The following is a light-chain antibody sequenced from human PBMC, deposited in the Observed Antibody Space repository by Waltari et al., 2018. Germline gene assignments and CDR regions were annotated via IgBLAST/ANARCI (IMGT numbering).Light chain of an antibody. CDR2: YAY. CDR3: QQYYSRRT. J-gene: IGKJ1*01. Sequence: YDSIDERYLAWKRQKQGQPPNLLLCYAYTRHSEVPDRFSGSGSATDFTRTISSLQAEDVAVYYCQQYYSRRTCGQGTRVEIK. CDR1: YDSIDERY. V-gene: IGKV4-1*01.